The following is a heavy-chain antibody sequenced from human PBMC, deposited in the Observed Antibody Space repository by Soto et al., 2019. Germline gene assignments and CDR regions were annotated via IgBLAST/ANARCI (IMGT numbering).Heavy chain of an antibody. CDR1: GFTFSSYA. V-gene: IGHV3-23*01. CDR3: AKDSASYYYYGMDV. D-gene: IGHD1-26*01. J-gene: IGHJ6*02. CDR2: ICGSGGST. Sequence: GGSLRLSCAASGFTFSSYAMSWVRQAPGKGLEWISSICGSGGSTYYADSVKGRFTISRDHSKKQLYLQLNSLRAEDTAVYYCAKDSASYYYYGMDVWGQGTTVTVSS.